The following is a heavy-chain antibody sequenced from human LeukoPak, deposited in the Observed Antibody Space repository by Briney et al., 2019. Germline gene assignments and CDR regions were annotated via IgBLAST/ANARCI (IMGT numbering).Heavy chain of an antibody. Sequence: SETLSLTCTASDGSINSDFWTWIRQPPGKGLEWIGYIRYSGRTSYNPSLKSRVTISIDTSKNLFSLKLRSVTTADTAIYYCARIPDVRGWPFDYWGQGTLVTVSS. D-gene: IGHD6-19*01. J-gene: IGHJ4*02. V-gene: IGHV4-59*01. CDR3: ARIPDVRGWPFDY. CDR2: IRYSGRT. CDR1: DGSINSDF.